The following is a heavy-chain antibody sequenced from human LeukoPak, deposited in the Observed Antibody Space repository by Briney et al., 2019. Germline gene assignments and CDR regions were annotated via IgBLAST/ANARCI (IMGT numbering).Heavy chain of an antibody. CDR3: SRCATQYSSDWYGRDY. Sequence: GGSLRLSCAASGFPFRRYWMHWVRHAPGKGLVWVSRVNSDGSSKTYADSVGGGFTISRDNDKHTLYLQMHTLRAEDTPVYYLSRCATQYSSDWYGRDYWGQGNLVSV. D-gene: IGHD6-19*01. CDR1: GFPFRRYW. CDR2: VNSDGSSK. J-gene: IGHJ4*02. V-gene: IGHV3-74*03.